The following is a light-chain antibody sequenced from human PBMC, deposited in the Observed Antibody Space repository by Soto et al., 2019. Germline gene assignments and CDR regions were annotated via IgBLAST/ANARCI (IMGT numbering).Light chain of an antibody. CDR2: GNS. CDR1: SSNIGAGYD. Sequence: QSALTQPPSVSGAPGQRVTISCTGSSSNIGAGYDVHWYQQLPGTAPKLLIYGNSNRPSGVPDRFSGSKSGTSASLAITGLQAEDEADYYCHSYDSSLSYVFGTGTKLTVL. CDR3: HSYDSSLSYV. V-gene: IGLV1-40*01. J-gene: IGLJ1*01.